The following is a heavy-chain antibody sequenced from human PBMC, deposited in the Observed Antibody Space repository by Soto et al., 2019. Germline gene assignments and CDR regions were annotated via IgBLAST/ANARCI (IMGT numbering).Heavy chain of an antibody. Sequence: GESLKISCNGSGYSFTIYCIGLVLQMPGKGLEWMGIIYPGDSDTRYSPSFQGQVTISADKSISTAYLQWSSLKASDTAMYYCARPQPNWNPLDYWGQGTLVTVSS. J-gene: IGHJ4*02. CDR3: ARPQPNWNPLDY. D-gene: IGHD1-1*01. CDR1: GYSFTIYC. V-gene: IGHV5-51*01. CDR2: IYPGDSDT.